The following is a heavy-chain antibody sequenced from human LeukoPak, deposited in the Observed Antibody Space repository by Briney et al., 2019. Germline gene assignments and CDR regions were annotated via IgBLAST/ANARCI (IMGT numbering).Heavy chain of an antibody. CDR3: ARDPVQLGWRDQQNDAFDI. V-gene: IGHV3-48*04. CDR1: GFTFSSYG. Sequence: PGGSLRLSCATFGFTFSSYGMNWVRQAPGKGLEWVSYISSSSSTIYYADSVKGRFTISRDNAKNSLYLQMNSLRAEDTAVYYCARDPVQLGWRDQQNDAFDIWGQGTMVTVSS. CDR2: ISSSSSTI. D-gene: IGHD5-18*01. J-gene: IGHJ3*02.